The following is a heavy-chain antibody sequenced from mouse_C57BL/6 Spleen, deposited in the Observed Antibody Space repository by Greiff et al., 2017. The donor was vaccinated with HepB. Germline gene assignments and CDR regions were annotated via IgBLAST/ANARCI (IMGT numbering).Heavy chain of an antibody. CDR1: GFNIKDDY. J-gene: IGHJ1*03. D-gene: IGHD1-1*01. V-gene: IGHV14-4*01. Sequence: EVQLQQSGAELVRPGASVKLSCTASGFNIKDDYMHWVKQRPEQGLEWIGWIDPENGDTEYASKFQGKATITADTSSNTAYLQLSSLTSEDTAVYYCTTPGDYGSEDWYFAVWGTETTVTVSS. CDR2: IDPENGDT. CDR3: TTPGDYGSEDWYFAV.